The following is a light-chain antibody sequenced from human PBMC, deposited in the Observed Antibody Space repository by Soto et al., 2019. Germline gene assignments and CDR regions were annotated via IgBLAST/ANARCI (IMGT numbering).Light chain of an antibody. J-gene: IGLJ1*01. Sequence: QSVLTQPPSASATPGQRVTISCSGGSSNIGTNFVYWYQHHPGKAPRLIIYEVVQRPSGVPDRFSGSKSGNTASLTVSGLQAADEADYFCKSYAGSNTYVFGSGTKVTVL. V-gene: IGLV1-47*01. CDR3: KSYAGSNTYV. CDR1: SSNIGTNF. CDR2: EVV.